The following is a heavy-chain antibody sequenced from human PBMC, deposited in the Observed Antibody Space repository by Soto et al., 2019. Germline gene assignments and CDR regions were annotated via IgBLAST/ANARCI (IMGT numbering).Heavy chain of an antibody. CDR1: GYTFTSYD. V-gene: IGHV1-8*01. J-gene: IGHJ6*02. Sequence: GASVKVSCKASGYTFTSYDINWVRQATGQGLEWMGWMNPNSGNTGYAQKFQGRVTMTRDTSISTAYIELSRLRSDDTAVYYCARAARVCSGGSCYSDAHYYYGMDVWGQGTTVTVSS. D-gene: IGHD2-15*01. CDR2: MNPNSGNT. CDR3: ARAARVCSGGSCYSDAHYYYGMDV.